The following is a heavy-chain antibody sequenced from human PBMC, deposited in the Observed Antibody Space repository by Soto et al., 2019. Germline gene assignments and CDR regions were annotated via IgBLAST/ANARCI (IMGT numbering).Heavy chain of an antibody. CDR2: INHSGST. Sequence: SETLSLTCAVYGGSFSGYYWSWIRQPPGKGLEWIGEINHSGSTNYNPSLKSRVTISVDTSKNQFSLKLSSVTAADTAVYYCARGVPMVRGVTHFDYWGQGTLVTVSS. CDR1: GGSFSGYY. D-gene: IGHD3-10*01. V-gene: IGHV4-34*01. J-gene: IGHJ4*02. CDR3: ARGVPMVRGVTHFDY.